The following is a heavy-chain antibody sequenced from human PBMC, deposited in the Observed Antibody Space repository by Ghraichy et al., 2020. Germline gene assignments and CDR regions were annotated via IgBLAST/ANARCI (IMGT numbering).Heavy chain of an antibody. Sequence: ASVKVSCNVSGYTLTELSMHWVRQAPGKGLEWMGGFDPEDGETIYAQKFQGRVTMTEDTSTDTAYMELSSLRSEDTAVYYCATAIRYNVAGGVYYFDYWGQGTLVTVSS. D-gene: IGHD3-16*01. CDR2: FDPEDGET. CDR3: ATAIRYNVAGGVYYFDY. J-gene: IGHJ4*02. V-gene: IGHV1-24*01. CDR1: GYTLTELS.